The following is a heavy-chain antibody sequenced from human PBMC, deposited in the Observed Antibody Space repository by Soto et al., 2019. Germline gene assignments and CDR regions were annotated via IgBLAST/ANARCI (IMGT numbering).Heavy chain of an antibody. J-gene: IGHJ4*02. CDR1: GGSVNSGSHY. CDR2: VSYSGKT. V-gene: IGHV4-61*01. Sequence: QVQLQESGPGLVKPSETLSLTCSVSGGSVNSGSHYWTWIRQSPGKTLEWIGHVSYSGKTDLNPSLRGRVTLSRDTSKNQFSLSLTSVTAADTAVHYCARALGGRTLSWFYFDNWGQGALVTVSS. D-gene: IGHD2-15*01. CDR3: ARALGGRTLSWFYFDN.